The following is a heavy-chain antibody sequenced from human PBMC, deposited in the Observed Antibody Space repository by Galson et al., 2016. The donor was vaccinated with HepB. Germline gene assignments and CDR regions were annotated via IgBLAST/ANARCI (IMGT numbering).Heavy chain of an antibody. Sequence: SETLSLTCSVSGGSISSYYWSWIRQPPGKGLEWIGYIYYSGSTNYNPSLKSRVTISVDTSKTQFSLKLSSVTAADTAVYTCARSRGGGAGVPFGYWGQGTLVTVSS. CDR3: ARSRGGGAGVPFGY. J-gene: IGHJ4*02. D-gene: IGHD2-21*01. V-gene: IGHV4-59*01. CDR2: IYYSGST. CDR1: GGSISSYY.